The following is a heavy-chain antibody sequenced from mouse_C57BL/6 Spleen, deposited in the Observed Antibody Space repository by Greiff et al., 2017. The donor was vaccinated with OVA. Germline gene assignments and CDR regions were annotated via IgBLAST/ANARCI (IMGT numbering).Heavy chain of an antibody. CDR2: INTSTGGT. V-gene: IGHV1-43*01. CDR1: GYSFTGYY. J-gene: IGHJ4*01. D-gene: IGHD2-2*01. CDR3: ARIVYGNDLYYAMDY. Sequence: EVQLQQSGPELVKPGASVKISCKASGYSFTGYYMHWVKQSSEKSLEWIGEINTSTGGTSYHQKFKGKATLTVDKSSSTADMQLKSLTTEDSAVNYLARIVYGNDLYYAMDYWGQGTSVTVSA.